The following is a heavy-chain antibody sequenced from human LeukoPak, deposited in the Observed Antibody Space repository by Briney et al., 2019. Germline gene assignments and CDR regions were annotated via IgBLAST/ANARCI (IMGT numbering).Heavy chain of an antibody. V-gene: IGHV3-23*01. CDR3: ARDHVLDNVWGSSYNWLDP. J-gene: IGHJ5*02. Sequence: GGSLRLSSAASGFTFSTYGMAWVRQVPGNRLEWVSSIGATGGLISCADSVKGRFTVSSSEKTFYLQMNSLRAEDTAVYYCARDHVLDNVWGSSYNWLDPWGQGTLVTVSS. CDR2: IGATGGLI. D-gene: IGHD3-16*01. CDR1: GFTFSTYG.